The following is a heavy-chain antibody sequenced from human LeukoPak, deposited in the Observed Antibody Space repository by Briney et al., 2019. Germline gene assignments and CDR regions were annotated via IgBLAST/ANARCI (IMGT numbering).Heavy chain of an antibody. CDR3: ARLAGDCSSTSCPNTPDY. D-gene: IGHD2-2*01. Sequence: SVKVSCKASGGTFSSYAISWVRRAPGQGLEWMGGIIPIFGTANYAQKFQGRVTITADESTSTAYMELSSLRSEDTAVYYCARLAGDCSSTSCPNTPDYWGQGTLVTVSS. CDR1: GGTFSSYA. V-gene: IGHV1-69*01. J-gene: IGHJ4*02. CDR2: IIPIFGTA.